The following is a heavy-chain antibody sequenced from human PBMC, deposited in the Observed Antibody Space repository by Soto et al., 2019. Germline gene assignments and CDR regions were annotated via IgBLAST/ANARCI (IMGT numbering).Heavy chain of an antibody. J-gene: IGHJ6*02. V-gene: IGHV3-30*18. CDR2: ISYDGSNK. CDR1: GFTFSSYG. CDR3: AKELQYSSSWNYYYYYGMDV. Sequence: GGSLRLSCAASGFTFSSYGMHWVRQAPGKGLEWVAVISYDGSNKYYADSVKGRFTISRDNSKNTLYLQMNSLRAEDTAVYYCAKELQYSSSWNYYYYYGMDVWGQGTTVTVSS. D-gene: IGHD6-13*01.